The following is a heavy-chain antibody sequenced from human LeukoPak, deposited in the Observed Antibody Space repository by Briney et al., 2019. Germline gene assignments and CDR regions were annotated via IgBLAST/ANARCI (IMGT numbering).Heavy chain of an antibody. CDR1: GFTFSNAW. CDR3: ARVSRSSRDGDY. V-gene: IGHV3-21*01. CDR2: ISSSSSYI. J-gene: IGHJ4*02. D-gene: IGHD5-24*01. Sequence: GGSLRLSCAASGFTFSNAWMNWVRQAPGKGLEWVLSISSSSSYIYYADSVKGRFTISRDNAKNSLYLQMNSLRAEDTAVYYCARVSRSSRDGDYWGQGTLVTVSS.